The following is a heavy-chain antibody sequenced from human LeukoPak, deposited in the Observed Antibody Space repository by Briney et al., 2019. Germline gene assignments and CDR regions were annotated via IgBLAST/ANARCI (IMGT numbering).Heavy chain of an antibody. CDR2: ISAYNGDR. CDR1: GYTFTNYG. Sequence: VASVKVSCKASGYTFTNYGISWVRQAPGQGLEWMGWISAYNGDRSYAQNLQGRVIMTTDTSTSTAYMELRSLTYDDTAVYYCARDRCSSPSCRLDYWGQGTLVTVSS. CDR3: ARDRCSSPSCRLDY. D-gene: IGHD2-2*01. J-gene: IGHJ4*02. V-gene: IGHV1-18*01.